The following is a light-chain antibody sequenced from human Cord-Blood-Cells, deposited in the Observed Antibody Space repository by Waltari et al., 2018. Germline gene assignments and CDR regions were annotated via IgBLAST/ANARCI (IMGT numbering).Light chain of an antibody. CDR3: QTWGTCIWV. V-gene: IGLV4-69*01. CDR2: LNSDGSH. CDR1: SGHSSYA. J-gene: IGLJ3*02. Sequence: QLVLTQSPSASASLGASVKLTCTLSSGHSSYAIAWQQQQPQKGPRYLMKLNSDGSHSKGDGIPDRFSGSSSGAERYLTISSLQSEDEADYYCQTWGTCIWVFGGGTKLTVL.